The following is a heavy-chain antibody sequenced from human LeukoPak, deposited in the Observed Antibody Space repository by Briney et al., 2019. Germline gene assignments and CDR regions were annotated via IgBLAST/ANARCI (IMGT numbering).Heavy chain of an antibody. CDR1: GFTFSSYE. D-gene: IGHD2-15*01. V-gene: IGHV3-48*03. CDR2: ISSSGTI. Sequence: GGSLRLSCAASGFTFSSYEMNWVRQAPGKGLEWVSYISSSGTIYYADSVKGRFTISRGNAKNSLYLQMNSLRAEDTAVYYCARALLYCSGGSCYRTRFDYWDQGTLVTVSS. CDR3: ARALLYCSGGSCYRTRFDY. J-gene: IGHJ4*02.